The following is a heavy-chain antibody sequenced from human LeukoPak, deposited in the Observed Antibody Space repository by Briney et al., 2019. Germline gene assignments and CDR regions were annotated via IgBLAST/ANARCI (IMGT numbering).Heavy chain of an antibody. V-gene: IGHV3-30*02. Sequence: GGSLRLSCEASGFTFSDFGLHWVRQAPGKGLEWVAFIRSEENKIYYLDSVRGQFTISRDNSKNTLFLQMSSLRHEDTAVYYCARGAGTYYGTDTFDLWGQGTMVTVSS. J-gene: IGHJ3*01. CDR3: ARGAGTYYGTDTFDL. CDR1: GFTFSDFG. D-gene: IGHD1-26*01. CDR2: IRSEENKI.